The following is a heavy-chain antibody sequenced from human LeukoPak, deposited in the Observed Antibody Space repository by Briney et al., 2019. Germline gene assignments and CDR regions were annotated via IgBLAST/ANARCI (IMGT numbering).Heavy chain of an antibody. CDR1: GFTFSSYS. CDR2: ISSSSSYI. CDR3: TTRTSVQDRITMVRGVIPV. Sequence: PGGSLRLSCAASGFTFSSYSMNWVRQAPGKGLEWVSSISSSSSYIYYADSVKGRFTISRDNAKNSLYLQMNSLKTEDTAVYYCTTRTSVQDRITMVRGVIPVWGKGTTVTISS. J-gene: IGHJ6*04. D-gene: IGHD3-10*01. V-gene: IGHV3-21*03.